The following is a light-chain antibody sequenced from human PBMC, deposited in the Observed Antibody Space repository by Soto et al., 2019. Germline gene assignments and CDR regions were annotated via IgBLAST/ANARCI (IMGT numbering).Light chain of an antibody. J-gene: IGKJ4*01. V-gene: IGKV3-11*01. CDR2: DTS. CDR3: QQRTNWPP. CDR1: QSVSSD. Sequence: EIVLTQSPATLSLSPGERATLSCRASQSVSSDLAWYQQKPGQAPRLLIYDTSNRATGIPARFSGSGSGTDFTLTISSLEPGDFAVYYCQQRTNWPPFGGGTKVDIK.